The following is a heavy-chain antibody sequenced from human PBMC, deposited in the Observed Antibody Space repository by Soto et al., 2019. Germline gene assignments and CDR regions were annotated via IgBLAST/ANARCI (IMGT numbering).Heavy chain of an antibody. CDR2: ISSSSSYI. D-gene: IGHD6-19*01. J-gene: IGHJ3*02. CDR3: ARGLDIAVADAFDI. CDR1: GFTFSSYS. Sequence: GESLKISCAASGFTFSSYSMNWVRQAPGKGLEWVSSISSSSSYIYYADSVKGRFTISRDNAKNSLYLQMNSLGAEDTAVYYCARGLDIAVADAFDIWGQGTMVTVSS. V-gene: IGHV3-21*01.